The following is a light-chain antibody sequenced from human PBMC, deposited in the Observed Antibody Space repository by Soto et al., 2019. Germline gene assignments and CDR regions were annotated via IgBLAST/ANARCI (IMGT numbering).Light chain of an antibody. CDR3: QQCYSTPRT. CDR2: AAS. V-gene: IGKV1-39*01. Sequence: DIQMTQSPSSLSASVGERVTITCRASQSISSYLNWYQQKPGKAPKLLIYAASSLQSGVPSRFSGSGSGTDFTLTISSLQPEDFATYYCQQCYSTPRTSGQGTKVDIK. CDR1: QSISSY. J-gene: IGKJ1*01.